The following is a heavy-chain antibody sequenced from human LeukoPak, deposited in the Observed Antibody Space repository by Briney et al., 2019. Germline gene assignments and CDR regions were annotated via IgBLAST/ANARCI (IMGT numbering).Heavy chain of an antibody. CDR2: ISGDNGNT. D-gene: IGHD4-17*01. Sequence: ASVKVSCKASGYTFTSYDISWVRQAPGQGLEWMGCISGDNGNTNYGQKLQGRVTMTTDTSTSTAYMELRSLRSDDTAVYYCARVVDHDYGDYYADHWGQGTLVTVSS. CDR1: GYTFTSYD. V-gene: IGHV1-18*01. CDR3: ARVVDHDYGDYYADH. J-gene: IGHJ4*02.